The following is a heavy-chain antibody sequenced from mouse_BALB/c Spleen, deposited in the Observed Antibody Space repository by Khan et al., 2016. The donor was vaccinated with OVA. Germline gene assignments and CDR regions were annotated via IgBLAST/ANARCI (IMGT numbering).Heavy chain of an antibody. CDR2: ITYSGNT. CDR1: GYSITSYYA. CDR3: ARVDGGDFDY. D-gene: IGHD2-3*01. V-gene: IGHV3-2*02. J-gene: IGHJ2*01. Sequence: EVQLQESGPGLVKPSQSLSLTCTVTGYSITSYYAWNWIRQFPENKLEWMGFITYSGNTNYNPSLKSRISITLDTSKNQFFLQLNCVTTEDTARYYCARVDGGDFDYWGQGTTLTVSS.